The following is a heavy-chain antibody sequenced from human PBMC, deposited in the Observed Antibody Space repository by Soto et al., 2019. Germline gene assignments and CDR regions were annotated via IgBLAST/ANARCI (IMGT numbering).Heavy chain of an antibody. CDR2: IYYSGST. CDR1: GGSISSYY. D-gene: IGHD6-13*01. J-gene: IGHJ4*02. CDR3: ARENQASSSWYYFDY. V-gene: IGHV4-59*01. Sequence: QVQLQESGPGLVKPSETLSLTCTVSGGSISSYYWSWIRQPPGKGLEWIGYIYYSGSTNYNPSLKSRVTISVDTSKNQFSLKLSSVTAADTAVYYCARENQASSSWYYFDYWGQGTLVTVSS.